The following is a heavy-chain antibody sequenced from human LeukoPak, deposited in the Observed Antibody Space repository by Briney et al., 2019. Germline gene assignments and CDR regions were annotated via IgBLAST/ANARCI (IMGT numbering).Heavy chain of an antibody. D-gene: IGHD6-19*01. CDR1: GFTFSSYG. V-gene: IGHV3-30*18. Sequence: GGSLRLSCAASGFTFSSYGMHWVRQAPGKGLEWVAAISYDGSNKYYADSVKGRFTISRDNSKNTLYLQMNSLRAEDTAVYYCAKDSWQWLVRYYFDYWGQGTLVTVSS. CDR3: AKDSWQWLVRYYFDY. CDR2: ISYDGSNK. J-gene: IGHJ4*02.